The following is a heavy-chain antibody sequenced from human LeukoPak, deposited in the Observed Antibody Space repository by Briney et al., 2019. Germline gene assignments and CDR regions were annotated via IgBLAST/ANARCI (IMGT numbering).Heavy chain of an antibody. Sequence: SETLSLTCAVYGGSSSGYYWSWIRHPPGKGLEWIGQINHSGSTNYNPSLKSRVTISVDTSKNQFSLKLSSVTAADTAVYYCARCPLRLRGYSYGPDFDYWGQGTLVTVSS. CDR1: GGSSSGYY. CDR3: ARCPLRLRGYSYGPDFDY. CDR2: INHSGST. J-gene: IGHJ4*02. V-gene: IGHV4-34*01. D-gene: IGHD5-18*01.